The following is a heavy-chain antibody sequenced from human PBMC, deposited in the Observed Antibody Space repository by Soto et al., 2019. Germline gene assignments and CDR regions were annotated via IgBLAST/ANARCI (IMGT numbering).Heavy chain of an antibody. CDR2: ISYDGTNK. CDR3: ARDPKTSGGQHWAFNYFDS. CDR1: GFIFMISP. Sequence: GSLRLSCAASGFIFMISPMHWGLQAPGEGPEWVALISYDGTNKFYADSVKGRFTISRDNSKSTLYLQVDSLRPEDAAVYYCARDPKTSGGQHWAFNYFDSWGQGTLVTVSS. V-gene: IGHV3-30-3*01. J-gene: IGHJ4*02. D-gene: IGHD7-27*01.